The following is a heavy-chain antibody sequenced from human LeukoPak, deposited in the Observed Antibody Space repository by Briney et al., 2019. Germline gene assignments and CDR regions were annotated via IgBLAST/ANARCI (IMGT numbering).Heavy chain of an antibody. J-gene: IGHJ3*02. V-gene: IGHV4-30-4*01. CDR3: ARLYFDISGPNAFDI. CDR2: IYYSGST. D-gene: IGHD3-22*01. Sequence: SQTLSLTCTVSGGSISSGDYYWSWIRQPPGKGLEWIGYIYYSGSTNHNPSLKSRLTISVDTSQNQVSLNVNSVTAADTAVYYCARLYFDISGPNAFDIWGQGTMVTVSS. CDR1: GGSISSGDYY.